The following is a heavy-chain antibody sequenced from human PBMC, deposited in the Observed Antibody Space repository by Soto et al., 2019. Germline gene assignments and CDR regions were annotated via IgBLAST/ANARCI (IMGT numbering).Heavy chain of an antibody. Sequence: EVQLVESGGGLVQPGGSLKLSCAASEFTFSGSAMHWVRQASGKGLEWVGRIRSKANSYATAYAASVKGRFTISRDDSKNTAYLQMNSLKTEDTAVYYCTRRQLVHHPMGYYYYGMDVWGQGTTVTVSS. D-gene: IGHD6-13*01. CDR3: TRRQLVHHPMGYYYYGMDV. V-gene: IGHV3-73*01. CDR1: EFTFSGSA. CDR2: IRSKANSYAT. J-gene: IGHJ6*02.